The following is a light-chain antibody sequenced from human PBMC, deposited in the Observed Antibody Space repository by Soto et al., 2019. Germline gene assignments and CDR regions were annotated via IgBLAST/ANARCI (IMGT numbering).Light chain of an antibody. CDR3: QQYNSYFT. CDR1: QSVSSW. J-gene: IGKJ2*01. CDR2: ETS. Sequence: DIPMTQSPSTLSASVGDRVTITCRASQSVSSWLAWYQQRPGKAPQLLIYETSSLVSRVPPRFSGSGYGTHFTLTSSSLQPDDFATYYCQQYNSYFTFGQGTKVELQ. V-gene: IGKV1-5*03.